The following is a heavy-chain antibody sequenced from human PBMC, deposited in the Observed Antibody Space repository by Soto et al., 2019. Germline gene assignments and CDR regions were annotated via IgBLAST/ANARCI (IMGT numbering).Heavy chain of an antibody. CDR2: IIPILGIA. J-gene: IGHJ3*02. D-gene: IGHD5-12*01. Sequence: ASVNVSCKASGGTFSSYTISWVRQAPGQGLEWMGRIIPILGIANYAQKFQGRVTITADKSTSTAYMELSSLRSEDTAVYYCARDRYSGYDEHANDAFDIWGQGTMVTVSS. V-gene: IGHV1-69*04. CDR3: ARDRYSGYDEHANDAFDI. CDR1: GGTFSSYT.